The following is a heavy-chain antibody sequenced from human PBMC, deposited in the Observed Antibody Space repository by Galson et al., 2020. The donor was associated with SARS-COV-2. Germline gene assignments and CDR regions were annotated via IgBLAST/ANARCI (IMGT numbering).Heavy chain of an antibody. Sequence: GGSLRLSCAASGFTFSSYWMSWVRQAPGKGLEWVANIKQDGSEKYDVDSVKGRFTISRDNAKNSLYLQMNSLRAEDTAVYYCARDTSRVVHFTMIVVAAPDYWGQGTLVTVSS. CDR1: GFTFSSYW. CDR3: ARDTSRVVHFTMIVVAAPDY. J-gene: IGHJ4*02. CDR2: IKQDGSEK. V-gene: IGHV3-7*04. D-gene: IGHD3-22*01.